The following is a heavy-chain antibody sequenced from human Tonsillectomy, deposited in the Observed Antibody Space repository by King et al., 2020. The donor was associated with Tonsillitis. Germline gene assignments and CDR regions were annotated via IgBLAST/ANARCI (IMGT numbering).Heavy chain of an antibody. CDR1: GYSISSGYY. D-gene: IGHD3-10*01. Sequence: VQLQESGPGLVKPSETLSLTCAVSGYSISSGYYWGWIRQPPGKGLEWIGSIYHSGSTYYNPSLKSRVTISVDTSKNQFSLKLSSVTAADTAVYYCARDASTIVRGVIPGYFDYWGQGTLVTVSS. J-gene: IGHJ4*02. CDR2: IYHSGST. V-gene: IGHV4-38-2*02. CDR3: ARDASTIVRGVIPGYFDY.